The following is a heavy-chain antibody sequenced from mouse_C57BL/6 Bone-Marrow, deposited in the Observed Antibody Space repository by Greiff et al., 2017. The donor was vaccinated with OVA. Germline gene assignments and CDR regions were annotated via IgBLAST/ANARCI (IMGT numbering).Heavy chain of an antibody. CDR1: GFTFSSYG. J-gene: IGHJ3*01. Sequence: VQLVESGGDLVKPGGSLKLSCAASGFTFSSYGMSWVRQTPDKRLEWVATISSGGSYTYYPDSVKGRFTISRDNAKNTLYLQMSSLKSEDTAMYYCARRWLGFAYWGQGTLVTVSA. D-gene: IGHD2-3*01. CDR2: ISSGGSYT. CDR3: ARRWLGFAY. V-gene: IGHV5-6*01.